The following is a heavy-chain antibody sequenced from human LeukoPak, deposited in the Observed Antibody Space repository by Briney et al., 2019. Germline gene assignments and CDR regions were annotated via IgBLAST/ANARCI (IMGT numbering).Heavy chain of an antibody. V-gene: IGHV4-59*08. CDR2: IYYSGST. CDR1: GGSISSYY. CDR3: ASIDSSSWYGYFQH. J-gene: IGHJ1*01. D-gene: IGHD6-13*01. Sequence: SETQSLTCTVSGGSISSYYWSWIRQPPGKGLEWIGYIYYSGSTNYNPSLKSRVTISVDTSKNQFSLKLSSVTAADTAVYYCASIDSSSWYGYFQHWGQGTLVTVSS.